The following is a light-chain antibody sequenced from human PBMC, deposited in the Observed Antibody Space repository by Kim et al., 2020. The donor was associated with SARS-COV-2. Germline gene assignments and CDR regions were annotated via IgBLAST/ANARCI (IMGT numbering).Light chain of an antibody. J-gene: IGKJ2*03. CDR3: QQTFRIPYS. Sequence: CAAVGDRVTITCRTSQSIRSYLNWYQQRPGKAPKALIYTASTLHSGVPSRFSGSGSGTDFTFTISSLQPEDCGTYYCQQTFRIPYSFGQGTKLEI. CDR1: QSIRSY. V-gene: IGKV1-39*01. CDR2: TAS.